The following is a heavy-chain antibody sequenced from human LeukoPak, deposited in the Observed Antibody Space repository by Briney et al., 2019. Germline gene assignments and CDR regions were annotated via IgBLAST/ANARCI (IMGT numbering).Heavy chain of an antibody. CDR1: GFTFSSYS. Sequence: PGGSLRLSCAASGFTFSSYSMNWVRQAPGKGLEWVSSISSSSSYIYYADPVKGRFTISRDNAKNSLYLQMNSLRAEDTAVYYCARGVIAVAGTSFDYWGQGTLVTVSS. V-gene: IGHV3-21*01. D-gene: IGHD6-19*01. J-gene: IGHJ4*02. CDR3: ARGVIAVAGTSFDY. CDR2: ISSSSSYI.